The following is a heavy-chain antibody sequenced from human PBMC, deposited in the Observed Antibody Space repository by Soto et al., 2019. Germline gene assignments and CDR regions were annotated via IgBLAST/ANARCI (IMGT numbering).Heavy chain of an antibody. CDR1: GGSFSGYS. CDR3: ARGLFSENYYSGGWYYFDY. Sequence: QVQLQQWGAGLLKPSETLSLPCAVYGGSFSGYSWTWIRQSPGKGLGWIGQINHSGSTTYNPSLKSRVTISRATSKNQFSLELSSVTAADTAVYYCARGLFSENYYSGGWYYFDYWGQGTLVTFSS. V-gene: IGHV4-34*01. D-gene: IGHD1-26*01. CDR2: INHSGST. J-gene: IGHJ4*02.